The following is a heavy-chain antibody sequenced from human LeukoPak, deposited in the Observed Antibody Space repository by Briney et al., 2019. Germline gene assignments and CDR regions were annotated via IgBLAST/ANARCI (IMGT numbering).Heavy chain of an antibody. D-gene: IGHD6-6*01. CDR2: IYTSGST. Sequence: SETLSLTCTVSGGSISSDYWSWIRQPAGKGLEWIGRIYTSGSTNYNPSLKSRVTMSVDTSKNQFSLKLSSVTAADTAVYYCARDIPYSSSSNYYYYMDVWGKGTTVTVSS. V-gene: IGHV4-4*07. CDR1: GGSISSDY. J-gene: IGHJ6*03. CDR3: ARDIPYSSSSNYYYYMDV.